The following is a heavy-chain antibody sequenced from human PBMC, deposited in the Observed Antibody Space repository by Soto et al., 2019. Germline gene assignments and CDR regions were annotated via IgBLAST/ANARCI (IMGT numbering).Heavy chain of an antibody. Sequence: QVQLQQWGAGLLKPSETLSLTCAVYGGSFSGYYWSWIRQPPGKGREWIGEINHSGSTTYNPSLKSRVTISVDTSKNQFSLKLSSVTAADTAVYYCARAYGSSDYWGQGTLVTVSS. CDR3: ARAYGSSDY. CDR1: GGSFSGYY. J-gene: IGHJ4*02. CDR2: INHSGST. V-gene: IGHV4-34*01. D-gene: IGHD3-10*01.